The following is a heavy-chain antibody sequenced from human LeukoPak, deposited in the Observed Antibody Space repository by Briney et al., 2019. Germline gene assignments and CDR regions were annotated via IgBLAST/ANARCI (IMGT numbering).Heavy chain of an antibody. Sequence: ASVKVSCKASGYTFTGYYMHWVRQAPGQGLEWMGWINPNSGGTNYAQKFQGRVTMTRDTSISTAYMELSRLRSDDTAVYYCARALATMVRGAMNYWGQGTLVTVPS. V-gene: IGHV1-2*02. J-gene: IGHJ4*02. CDR1: GYTFTGYY. CDR3: ARALATMVRGAMNY. D-gene: IGHD3-10*01. CDR2: INPNSGGT.